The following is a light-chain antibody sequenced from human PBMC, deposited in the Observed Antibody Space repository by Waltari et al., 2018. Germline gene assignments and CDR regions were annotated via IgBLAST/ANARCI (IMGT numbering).Light chain of an antibody. CDR3: QAWDSSTSVV. CDR2: QDS. J-gene: IGLJ2*01. CDR1: KLGGKY. Sequence: SYELTQPPSVSVSPGPTASITCSGHKLGGKYACWYQQKPGQAPVLVIYQDSKRPSGIPERFSGSNSGNTATLTISGTQAMDEADYYCQAWDSSTSVVFGGGTKLTVL. V-gene: IGLV3-1*01.